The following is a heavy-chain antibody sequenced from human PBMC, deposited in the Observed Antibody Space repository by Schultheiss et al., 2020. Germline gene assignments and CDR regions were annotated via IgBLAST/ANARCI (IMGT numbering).Heavy chain of an antibody. J-gene: IGHJ3*02. Sequence: GGSLRLSCAASGFSFSDSYMSWIRQAPGKGLQWVSYISSSGRPINYADSVRGRFTISRDNAKNSLFLQMNSLRAEDTAVYYCARDRYYSDTSGPSDAFDIWGKGTMVTVSS. V-gene: IGHV3-11*01. CDR2: ISSSGRPI. CDR1: GFSFSDSY. CDR3: ARDRYYSDTSGPSDAFDI. D-gene: IGHD3-22*01.